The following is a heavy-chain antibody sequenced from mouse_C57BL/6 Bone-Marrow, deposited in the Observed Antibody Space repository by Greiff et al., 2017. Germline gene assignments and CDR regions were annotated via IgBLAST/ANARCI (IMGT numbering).Heavy chain of an antibody. CDR3: VRDYYIDY. CDR2: FYPGSGST. Sequence: VQLQQPGAELVKPGASVKMSCKASGYTFTTYWITWVKQSHGQGLEWIGDFYPGSGSTNYNEKFKSKATLTVDTSSSAAYMLLSSLTSEDSAVYYCVRDYYIDYRGQGTTLTVSS. J-gene: IGHJ2*01. CDR1: GYTFTTYW. V-gene: IGHV1-55*01.